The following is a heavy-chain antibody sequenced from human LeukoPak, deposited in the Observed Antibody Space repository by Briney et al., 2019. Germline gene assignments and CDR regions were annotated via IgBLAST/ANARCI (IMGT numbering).Heavy chain of an antibody. CDR1: GFTFDDYA. CDR2: ISWNSGSI. V-gene: IGHV3-9*01. J-gene: IGHJ4*02. Sequence: PGRSLRLSCAASGFTFDDYAMHWVRQAPGKGLEWVSGISWNSGSIGYADSVKGRFTIPRDNAKNSLYLQMNSLRAEDTALYYCAKDATHYYDSSGYYYGDDFFDYWGQGTLVTVSS. CDR3: AKDATHYYDSSGYYYGDDFFDY. D-gene: IGHD3-22*01.